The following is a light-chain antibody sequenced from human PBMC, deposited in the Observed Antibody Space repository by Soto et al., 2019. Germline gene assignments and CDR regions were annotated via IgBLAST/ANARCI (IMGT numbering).Light chain of an antibody. CDR2: WAS. J-gene: IGKJ1*01. CDR1: QSILYSPNNKNY. Sequence: DIVMTQSPDSLAVSLVESATVNFKSIQSILYSPNNKNYLAWYQHRPGQPPNLLIYWASTRESGVPDRFSGSGSGTNFTLTISSLQAEDVAVYYCQQYYTSSWTFGQGTKVDIK. CDR3: QQYYTSSWT. V-gene: IGKV4-1*01.